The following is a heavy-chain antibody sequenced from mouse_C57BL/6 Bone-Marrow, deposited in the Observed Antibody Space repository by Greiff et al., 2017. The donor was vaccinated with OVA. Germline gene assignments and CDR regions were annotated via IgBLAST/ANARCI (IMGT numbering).Heavy chain of an antibody. CDR3: ARGGWLPYWYFDV. D-gene: IGHD2-3*01. CDR1: GYSITSGYY. CDR2: ISYDGSN. Sequence: DVQLQESGPGLVKPSQSLSLTCSVTGYSITSGYYWNWIRQFPGNKLEWMGYISYDGSNNYNPSLKNRISITRDTSKNQFFLKLNSVTTEDTATYYCARGGWLPYWYFDVWGTGTTVTVSS. V-gene: IGHV3-6*01. J-gene: IGHJ1*03.